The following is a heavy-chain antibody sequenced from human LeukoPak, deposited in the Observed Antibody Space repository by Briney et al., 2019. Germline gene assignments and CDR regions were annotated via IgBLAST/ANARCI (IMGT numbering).Heavy chain of an antibody. CDR1: GYTFTGYY. J-gene: IGHJ5*02. D-gene: IGHD5-18*01. V-gene: IGHV1-2*06. CDR2: INPNSGGT. Sequence: AXGYTFTGYYXXWVRQAPGQGLEXMXRINPNSGGTNYAQKFQGRVTMTRDTSISTAYMELSRLRSDDTAVYYCARYVDTAMVLDNWFDPWGQGTLVTVSS. CDR3: ARYVDTAMVLDNWFDP.